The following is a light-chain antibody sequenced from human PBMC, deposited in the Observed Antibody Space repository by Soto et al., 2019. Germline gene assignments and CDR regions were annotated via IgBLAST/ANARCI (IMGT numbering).Light chain of an antibody. CDR2: AAS. J-gene: IGKJ1*01. CDR3: QKSYNAPLT. CDR1: QSIRTY. Sequence: DIQMTQSPYSLSASVGDRVTITCRASQSIRTYLNWYQQKPGNAPRLIIHAASSLQSGIPSRCSGSRSGTDSTLTISSLRREDFAIYYYQKSYNAPLTFGRGTKVEIK. V-gene: IGKV1-39*01.